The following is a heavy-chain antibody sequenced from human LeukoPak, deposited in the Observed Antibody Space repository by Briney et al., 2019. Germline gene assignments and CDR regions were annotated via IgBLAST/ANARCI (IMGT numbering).Heavy chain of an antibody. J-gene: IGHJ4*02. CDR1: GFTFSSYS. D-gene: IGHD3-10*01. Sequence: GGSLRLSCAASGFTFSSYSMNWVRQAPGKGLEWVSSISSSSSYIYYADSVKGCFTISRDNAKNSLYLQMNSLRAEDTAVYYCARSESYYGSGSYYPDFWGQGTLVTVSS. CDR2: ISSSSSYI. CDR3: ARSESYYGSGSYYPDF. V-gene: IGHV3-21*04.